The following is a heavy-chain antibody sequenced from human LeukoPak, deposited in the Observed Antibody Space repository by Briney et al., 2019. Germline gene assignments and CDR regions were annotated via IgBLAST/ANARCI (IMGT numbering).Heavy chain of an antibody. J-gene: IGHJ4*02. Sequence: GRSLRLSCAASGFTFSTYAMHWVRQAPGKGLEWVAVLWYDGIRKFYAESVKGRFTISRDNAKNTLYLQMNSLRAEDTAVYFCARAPIAVAIEYWGQGTLVTVSS. CDR2: LWYDGIRK. V-gene: IGHV3-33*01. D-gene: IGHD6-19*01. CDR3: ARAPIAVAIEY. CDR1: GFTFSTYA.